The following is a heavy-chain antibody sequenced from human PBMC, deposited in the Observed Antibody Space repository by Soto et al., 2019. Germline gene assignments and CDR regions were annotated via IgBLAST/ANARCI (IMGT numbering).Heavy chain of an antibody. CDR1: GYTFSNYG. J-gene: IGHJ3*02. CDR2: INAHNGNT. Sequence: QVQLVQSGAEVKMPGASVKVSCKASGYTFSNYGVSWVRQAPGQGLEWMGWINAHNGNTNYAQKLQGRVTMTTDTSTSTAYLELTSLGSDDTAVYYCARDGYYDNWGQGTKVTVSS. V-gene: IGHV1-18*01. D-gene: IGHD5-18*01. CDR3: ARDGYYDN.